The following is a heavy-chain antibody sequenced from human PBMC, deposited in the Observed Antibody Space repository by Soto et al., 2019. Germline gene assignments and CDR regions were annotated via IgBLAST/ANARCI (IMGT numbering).Heavy chain of an antibody. CDR3: ARSHLPNDFWSGYYPTPYYYGMDV. D-gene: IGHD3-3*01. V-gene: IGHV5-51*01. CDR2: IYPGDSDT. CDR1: GYSFTSYW. J-gene: IGHJ6*02. Sequence: PXVCLKISCKGSGYSFTSYWLGWVRQMPGKGLEWMGIIYPGDSDTRYSPSFQGQVTISADKSISTAYLQWRSLKASDTAMYYCARSHLPNDFWSGYYPTPYYYGMDVWGQGTTVTVSS.